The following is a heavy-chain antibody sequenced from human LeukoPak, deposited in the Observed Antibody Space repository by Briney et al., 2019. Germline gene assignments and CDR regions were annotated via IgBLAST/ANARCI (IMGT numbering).Heavy chain of an antibody. D-gene: IGHD6-13*01. CDR3: ARAAGGGYFDF. J-gene: IGHJ4*02. CDR2: ISAYNSNT. Sequence: VASVKVSCKASGYSFTSYGISWVRQAPGQGLEWMGWISAYNSNTNYAQNLQGRVTMTTDTSTSTVYLVLRSLRSDDTAVYYCARAAGGGYFDFWGQGTLVAVSS. CDR1: GYSFTSYG. V-gene: IGHV1-18*04.